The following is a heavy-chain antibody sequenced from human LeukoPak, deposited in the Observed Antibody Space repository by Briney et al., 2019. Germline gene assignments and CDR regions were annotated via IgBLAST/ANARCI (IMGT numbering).Heavy chain of an antibody. J-gene: IGHJ4*02. Sequence: GGSLRLSCAASGFTFSDYYMNWIRQAPGKGLEWVSYISSSGRTIYYADSVKGRFTISRDNSKNTLYLQMNSLRADDTAVYYCAKSGYNRFDYWGQGTLVTVSS. V-gene: IGHV3-11*01. D-gene: IGHD5-24*01. CDR2: ISSSGRTI. CDR3: AKSGYNRFDY. CDR1: GFTFSDYY.